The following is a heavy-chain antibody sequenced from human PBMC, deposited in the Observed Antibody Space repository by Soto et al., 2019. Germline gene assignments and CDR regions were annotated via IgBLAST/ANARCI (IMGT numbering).Heavy chain of an antibody. J-gene: IGHJ6*02. CDR3: ARANSSTYGMDV. Sequence: PGGSLRLSCAASGSTFSDYYMSWIRQAPGKGLEWVSYISSSSSYTNYADSVKGRFTISRDNAKNSLYLQMNSLRAEDTAVYYCARANSSTYGMDVWGQGTTVTVSS. CDR2: ISSSSSYT. CDR1: GSTFSDYY. D-gene: IGHD6-13*01. V-gene: IGHV3-11*06.